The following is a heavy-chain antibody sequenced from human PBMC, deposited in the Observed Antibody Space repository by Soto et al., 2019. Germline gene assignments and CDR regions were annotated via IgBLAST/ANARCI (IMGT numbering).Heavy chain of an antibody. J-gene: IGHJ6*02. CDR3: AQEGSSSGMDF. V-gene: IGHV4-61*01. CDR1: GGSVSSATYY. Sequence: KASETLSLTCAVSGGSVSSATYYWSWIRQPPGRGLEWIGYMSSSGSTNYNPSLQSRVTISVDTSINQFSLKLSSVTAADTAVYYCAQEGSSSGMDFWGQGTPVTVSS. CDR2: MSSSGST.